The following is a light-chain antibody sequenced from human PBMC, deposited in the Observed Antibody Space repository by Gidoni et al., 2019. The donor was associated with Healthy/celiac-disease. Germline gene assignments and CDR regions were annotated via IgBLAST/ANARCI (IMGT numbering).Light chain of an antibody. CDR1: SSDVGGYNL. CDR2: EVS. Sequence: QSALPQPASVSGSPGQSITISCTGTSSDVGGYNLVSWSQQHPGKAPKLMIYEVSKRPSGVSNRFSGSKSGNTASLTISGLQAEDEADYYCCSYAGSSTFGVFGGGTKLTVL. J-gene: IGLJ3*02. CDR3: CSYAGSSTFGV. V-gene: IGLV2-23*02.